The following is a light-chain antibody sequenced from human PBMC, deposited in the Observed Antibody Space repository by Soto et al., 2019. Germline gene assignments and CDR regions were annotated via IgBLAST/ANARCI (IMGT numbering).Light chain of an antibody. V-gene: IGKV3-20*01. CDR3: QQYGRSPLLYT. Sequence: EIVLTQSPGTLSLSPGERATLSCRASQSVTINYLAWYQQKPGQAPRLLIYGASTRAAGVPDRFSGSGSGTDFTLTITRLEPEDFAVYYCQQYGRSPLLYTFGQGTKVGVK. CDR1: QSVTINY. CDR2: GAS. J-gene: IGKJ2*01.